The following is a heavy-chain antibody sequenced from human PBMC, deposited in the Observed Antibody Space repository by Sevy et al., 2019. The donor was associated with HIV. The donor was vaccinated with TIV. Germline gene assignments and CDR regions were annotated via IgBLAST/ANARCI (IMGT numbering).Heavy chain of an antibody. V-gene: IGHV4-59*12. J-gene: IGHJ2*01. Sequence: SETLSLTCTVSGGYISRYDWSWIRQPPGKGVEWIGYISYSGSTNYNPSLKSRVTISVDTSQNQFSLRLSSVTAADTAVYYCTKYRGDYYDSSGYGNWFFDLWGRGTLVTVSS. D-gene: IGHD3-22*01. CDR3: TKYRGDYYDSSGYGNWFFDL. CDR1: GGYISRYD. CDR2: ISYSGST.